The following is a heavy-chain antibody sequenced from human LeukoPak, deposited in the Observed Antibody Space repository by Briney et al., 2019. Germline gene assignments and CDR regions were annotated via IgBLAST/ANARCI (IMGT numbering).Heavy chain of an antibody. J-gene: IGHJ4*02. CDR3: AREVSVVAAGFDY. Sequence: SVKVSCKASGGTFSSYAISWVRQAPGQGLEWMGGIIPIFGTTNYAQKLQGRVTMTTDTSTSTAYMELRSLRSDDTAVYYCAREVSVVAAGFDYWGQGTLVTVSS. CDR2: IIPIFGTT. V-gene: IGHV1-69*05. D-gene: IGHD2-15*01. CDR1: GGTFSSYA.